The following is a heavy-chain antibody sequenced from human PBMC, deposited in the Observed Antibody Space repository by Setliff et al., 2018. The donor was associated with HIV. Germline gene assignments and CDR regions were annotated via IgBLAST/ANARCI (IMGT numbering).Heavy chain of an antibody. CDR3: ARGYGAAGGGY. CDR2: IYYSGST. Sequence: SETLSLTCTVSGGSISSGGYYWSWIRQPPGKGLEWIGYIYYSGSTNYNPSLRSRVTISVDTSKNLFSLKLSSVTAADTAVYYCARGYGAAGGGYWGQGTLVTVSS. CDR1: GGSISSGGYY. D-gene: IGHD6-25*01. V-gene: IGHV4-61*08. J-gene: IGHJ4*02.